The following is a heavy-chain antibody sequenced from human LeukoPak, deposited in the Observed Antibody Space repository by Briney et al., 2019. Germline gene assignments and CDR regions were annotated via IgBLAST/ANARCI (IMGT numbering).Heavy chain of an antibody. J-gene: IGHJ4*02. Sequence: GGSLRLSCVASGFTLRSYVMNWVRQAPGKGLEWVAFIRYDGSNKYYADSVKGRFTISRDNSKNTLYLQMNSLRAEDTAVYYCAKVPEAGYSYGNDYWGQGTLVTVSS. D-gene: IGHD5-18*01. CDR1: GFTLRSYV. CDR2: IRYDGSNK. CDR3: AKVPEAGYSYGNDY. V-gene: IGHV3-30*02.